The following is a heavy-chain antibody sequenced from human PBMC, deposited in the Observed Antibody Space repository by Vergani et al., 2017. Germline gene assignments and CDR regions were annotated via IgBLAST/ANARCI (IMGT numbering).Heavy chain of an antibody. CDR1: GSSISSGDYY. D-gene: IGHD3-16*02. CDR2: IYYSGST. V-gene: IGHV4-30-4*01. CDR3: ARGDYYYVWGSYRALPDNY. Sequence: QVQLQESGPGLVKPSQTLSLTCTVSGSSISSGDYYWSWIRQPPGKGLEWIGYIYYSGSTYYNPSLKSRVTISVDTSKNQFSLKLSSVTAADTAVYYCARGDYYYVWGSYRALPDNYWGQGTLVTVSS. J-gene: IGHJ4*02.